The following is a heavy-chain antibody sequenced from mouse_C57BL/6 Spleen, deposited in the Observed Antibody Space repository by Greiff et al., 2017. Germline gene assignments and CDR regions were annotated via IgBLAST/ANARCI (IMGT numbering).Heavy chain of an antibody. CDR3: ANWDSGFAY. CDR1: GFTFSDYG. CDR2: ISSGSSTI. V-gene: IGHV5-17*01. D-gene: IGHD4-1*01. J-gene: IGHJ3*01. Sequence: DVHLVESGGGLVKPGGSLKLSCAASGFTFSDYGMHWVRQAPEKGLEWVAYISSGSSTIYYADTVKGRFTISRDNAKNTLFLQMTRLRSEDTAMYYCANWDSGFAYWGQRTLVTVSA.